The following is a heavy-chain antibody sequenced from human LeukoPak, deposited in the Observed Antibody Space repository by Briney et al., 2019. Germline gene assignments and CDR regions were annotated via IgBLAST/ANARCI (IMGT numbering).Heavy chain of an antibody. D-gene: IGHD3-22*01. V-gene: IGHV1-18*01. J-gene: IGHJ4*02. Sequence: GSVTVSCKAAGYTFTNYSVNWVRQAPGKGLEWMGWISAYNGNANYPQNLQGRVTITTDTSPSTAYMELRSLRSDDSAVYYCSRARGYYFDLWGQGTLVTVSS. CDR1: GYTFTNYS. CDR3: SRARGYYFDL. CDR2: ISAYNGNA.